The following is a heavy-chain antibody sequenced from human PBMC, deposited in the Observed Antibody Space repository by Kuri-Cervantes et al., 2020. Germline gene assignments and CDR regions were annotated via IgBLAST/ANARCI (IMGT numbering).Heavy chain of an antibody. Sequence: GGSLRLSCAASGFTFSSYGMHWVRQAPGKGLEWVAVISYDGSNKYYADSVKGRFTISRDNSKNTLYLQMNSLRAEDTAVYYCASGAAAAFDIWGQGTMVTVSS. D-gene: IGHD4-17*01. CDR2: ISYDGSNK. CDR1: GFTFSSYG. CDR3: ASGAAAAFDI. J-gene: IGHJ3*02. V-gene: IGHV3-30*03.